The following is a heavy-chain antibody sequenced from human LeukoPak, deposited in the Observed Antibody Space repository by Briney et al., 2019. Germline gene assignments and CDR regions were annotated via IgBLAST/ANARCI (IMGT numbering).Heavy chain of an antibody. CDR2: ISGSGGST. D-gene: IGHD2-15*01. CDR1: GFTFSSYA. J-gene: IGHJ4*02. CDR3: ARGSCSGGSCYDY. Sequence: GGSLRLSCAASGFTFSSYAMSWVRQAPGKGLEWVSAISGSGGSTYYADSVKGRFTISRDNSKNTLYLQMNSLRAEDTAVYYCARGSCSGGSCYDYWGQGTLVTVSS. V-gene: IGHV3-23*01.